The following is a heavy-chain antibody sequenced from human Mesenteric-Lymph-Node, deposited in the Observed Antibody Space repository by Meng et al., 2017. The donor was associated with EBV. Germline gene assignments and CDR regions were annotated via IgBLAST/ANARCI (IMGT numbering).Heavy chain of an antibody. J-gene: IGHJ5*02. CDR1: GFSISPYW. CDR3: ARDGLDP. V-gene: IGHV3-74*01. Sequence: VRVVESGGGLVQPGGSLRLSCAVSGFSISPYWMYWVRQAPGKGLVWVSRIRSDGSSTDYADSVKGRFTISRDNAKNTVYLQMSSLRVEDSAVYYCARDGLDPWGQGTLVTVSS. CDR2: IRSDGSST.